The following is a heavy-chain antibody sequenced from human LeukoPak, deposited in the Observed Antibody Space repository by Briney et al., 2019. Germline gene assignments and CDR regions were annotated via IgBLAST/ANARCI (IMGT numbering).Heavy chain of an antibody. CDR2: ISSSGSTI. V-gene: IGHV3-11*04. CDR3: ARDKAGSTSCRGCYYYYYMDI. J-gene: IGHJ6*03. Sequence: GGSLRLSCAASGFTFGDYYMSWIRQAPGKGLEWVSYISSSGSTIYYADSVKGRFTISRDNAKNSLYLQMNSLRAEDTAVYYCARDKAGSTSCRGCYYYYYMDIWGKGTTVTVSS. CDR1: GFTFGDYY. D-gene: IGHD2-2*01.